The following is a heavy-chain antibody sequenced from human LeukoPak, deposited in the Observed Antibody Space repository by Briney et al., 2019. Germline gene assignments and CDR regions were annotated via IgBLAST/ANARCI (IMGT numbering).Heavy chain of an antibody. CDR3: AKDSKWRIAYFDY. D-gene: IGHD5-12*01. CDR2: ISGSGGST. J-gene: IGHJ4*02. CDR1: GFTFSSYA. Sequence: PGGSLRLSCAASGFTFSSYAMSWVRQAPGKGLEWVSAISGSGGSTYYADSVKGRFTISRDNSKNMLYLQMNSLRAEDTAVYYCAKDSKWRIAYFDYWGQGTLVTVSS. V-gene: IGHV3-23*01.